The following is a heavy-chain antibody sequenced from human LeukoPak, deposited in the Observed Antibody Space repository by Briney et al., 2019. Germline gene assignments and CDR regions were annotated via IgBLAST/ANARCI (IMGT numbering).Heavy chain of an antibody. D-gene: IGHD3-10*01. CDR2: INHRGST. CDR3: AKSLYGSGSYYNWFDP. Sequence: SETLSLTCTVSGGSISSYYWSWIRQPPGKGLEWLGEINHRGSTNYNPSLKRRVTMSLDTSKNQFSLKLSSVTAADTAVYYCAKSLYGSGSYYNWFDPWGQGTLVTVSS. V-gene: IGHV4-34*01. CDR1: GGSISSYY. J-gene: IGHJ5*02.